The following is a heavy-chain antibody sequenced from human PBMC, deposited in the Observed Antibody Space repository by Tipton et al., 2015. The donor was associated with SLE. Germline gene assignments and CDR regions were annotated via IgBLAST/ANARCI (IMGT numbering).Heavy chain of an antibody. Sequence: SLRLSCAASGFTFSSYAMHWVRQAPGKGLEWVALISYDGSNKYYADSVKGRFTISRDNSKNTLYLQMNSLRVEDTAVYYCARDPIAARPGPYYYYYYGMDVWGQGTTVTVSS. CDR3: ARDPIAARPGPYYYYYYGMDV. CDR2: ISYDGSNK. CDR1: GFTFSSYA. J-gene: IGHJ6*02. D-gene: IGHD6-6*01. V-gene: IGHV3-30-3*01.